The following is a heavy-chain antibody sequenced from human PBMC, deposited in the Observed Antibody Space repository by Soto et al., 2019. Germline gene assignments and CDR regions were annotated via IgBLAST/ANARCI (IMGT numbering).Heavy chain of an antibody. Sequence: PGGSLRLSCTASGFTFGDYAMSWFRQAPGKGLEWVGFIRSKAYGGTTEYAASVKGRFTISRDDSKSIAYLQMNSLKTEDTAAYYCTRKPPGDYYDSSGYYVRYFDLWGRGTLVTVSS. CDR2: IRSKAYGGTT. J-gene: IGHJ2*01. D-gene: IGHD3-22*01. CDR3: TRKPPGDYYDSSGYYVRYFDL. CDR1: GFTFGDYA. V-gene: IGHV3-49*03.